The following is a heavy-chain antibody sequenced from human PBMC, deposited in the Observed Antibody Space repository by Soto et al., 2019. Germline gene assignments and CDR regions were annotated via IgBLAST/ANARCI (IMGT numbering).Heavy chain of an antibody. CDR2: INPNSGGT. V-gene: IGHV1-2*04. CDR3: ARDLCTNGVCPYGMDV. Sequence: GASVKVSCKASGYTFTSYGISWVRQAPGQGLEWMGWINPNSGGTNYAQKFQGWVTMTRDTSISTAYIELSRLRSDDTAVYYCARDLCTNGVCPYGMDVWGQGTTVTVSS. D-gene: IGHD2-8*01. CDR1: GYTFTSYG. J-gene: IGHJ6*02.